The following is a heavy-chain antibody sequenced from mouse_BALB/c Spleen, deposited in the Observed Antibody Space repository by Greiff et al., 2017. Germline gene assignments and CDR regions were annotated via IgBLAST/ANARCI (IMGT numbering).Heavy chain of an antibody. Sequence: EVQVVESGGGLVKPGGSLKLSCAASGFTFSSYAMSWVRQTPEKRLEWVATISSGGSYTYYPDSVKGRFTISRDNAKNTLYLQMSSLRSEDTAMYYCASLYYYGSSYDFDYWGQGTTLTVSS. CDR1: GFTFSSYA. J-gene: IGHJ2*01. CDR2: ISSGGSYT. V-gene: IGHV5-9-3*01. D-gene: IGHD1-1*01. CDR3: ASLYYYGSSYDFDY.